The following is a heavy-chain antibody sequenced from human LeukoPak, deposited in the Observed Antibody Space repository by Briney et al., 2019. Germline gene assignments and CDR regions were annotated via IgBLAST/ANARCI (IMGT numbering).Heavy chain of an antibody. CDR3: ARHYYTRGWLPSSAFDI. V-gene: IGHV4-39*01. Sequence: SETLSLTCTVSGGSISSTRYYWGWIRQPPGKRLEWIGSIYYSGSTYYNPSLKSRVTISVDTSKNQFSLKLSSVTAADTAVYYCARHYYTRGWLPSSAFDIWGQGTMVTVSS. CDR2: IYYSGST. CDR1: GGSISSTRYY. J-gene: IGHJ3*02. D-gene: IGHD5-24*01.